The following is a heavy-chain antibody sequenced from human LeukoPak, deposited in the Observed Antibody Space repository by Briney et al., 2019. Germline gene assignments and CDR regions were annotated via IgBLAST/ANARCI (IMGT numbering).Heavy chain of an antibody. CDR2: ISAYNGNT. D-gene: IGHD3-10*01. Sequence: ASVKVSCKASGNTFTSYGISWVRQAPGQGLEWMGWISAYNGNTNYAQKLQGRVTMTTDTSTSTAYMELRSLRSDDTAAYYCARERARIRGVTDNWFDPWGQGTLVTVSS. V-gene: IGHV1-18*01. CDR1: GNTFTSYG. J-gene: IGHJ5*02. CDR3: ARERARIRGVTDNWFDP.